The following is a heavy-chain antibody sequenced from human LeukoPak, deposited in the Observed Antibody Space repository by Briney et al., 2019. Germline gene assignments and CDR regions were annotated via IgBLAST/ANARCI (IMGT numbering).Heavy chain of an antibody. CDR2: IYYSGST. CDR3: AREAGIAAAIVWFDP. CDR1: GGSISSSSYY. V-gene: IGHV4-39*02. Sequence: SETLSLTCTVSGGSISSSSYYWGWIRQPPGKGLEWIGSIYYSGSTYYNPSLKSRVTISVDTSKNQFSLKLSSVTAADTAVYYCAREAGIAAAIVWFDPWGQGTLVTVSS. D-gene: IGHD6-13*01. J-gene: IGHJ5*02.